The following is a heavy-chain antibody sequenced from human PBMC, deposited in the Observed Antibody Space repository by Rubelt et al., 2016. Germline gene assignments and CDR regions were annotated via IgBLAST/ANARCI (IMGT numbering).Heavy chain of an antibody. J-gene: IGHJ4*02. Sequence: QLQLQESGPGLLKPSETLSLICTVSGGSIRSSGYYWGWIRQPPGKGLEWIGSVSYSGSTYYNPSLKSRVTVSSDTSKNHFPLVLSSVSAADASLYYCATDLGRVYNYGPLDSWGQGTLVTVSS. V-gene: IGHV4-39*07. CDR2: VSYSGST. D-gene: IGHD1-1*01. CDR1: GGSIRSSGYY. CDR3: ATDLGRVYNYGPLDS.